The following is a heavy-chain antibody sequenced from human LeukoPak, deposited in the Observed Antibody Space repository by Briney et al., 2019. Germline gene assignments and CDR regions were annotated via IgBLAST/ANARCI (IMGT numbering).Heavy chain of an antibody. V-gene: IGHV3-23*01. J-gene: IGHJ4*02. CDR2: ISGSGGST. D-gene: IGHD6-19*01. CDR3: AKGSSGWYYFDY. CDR1: GFTFSSYA. Sequence: GGSLRLSCAASGFTFSSYAMSWVRQAPGKGLEWVSTISGSGGSTYYADSVKGRFTISRDNAKNSLYLQMNSLRAEDTALYYCAKGSSGWYYFDYWGQGTLVTVSS.